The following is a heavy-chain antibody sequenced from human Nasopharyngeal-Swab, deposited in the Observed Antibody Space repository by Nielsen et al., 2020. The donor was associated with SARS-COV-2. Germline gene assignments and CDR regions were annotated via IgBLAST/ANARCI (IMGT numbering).Heavy chain of an antibody. CDR2: ISCSGRTI. V-gene: IGHV3-11*01. CDR3: ARVFRALWRVVSRTGYFDL. Sequence: SLKISCAASGFTFSTYYMSWIRPAPGTWREWVSYISCSGRTIYYADSVKGRFTISRDQAKNSLYLQMNSLRTEDTAVYYGARVFRALWRVVSRTGYFDLWGRGTLVTVSS. CDR1: GFTFSTYY. J-gene: IGHJ2*01. D-gene: IGHD3-22*01.